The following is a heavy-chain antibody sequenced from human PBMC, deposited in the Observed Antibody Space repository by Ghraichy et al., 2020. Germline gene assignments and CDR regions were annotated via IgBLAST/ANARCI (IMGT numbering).Heavy chain of an antibody. CDR3: ARRAVGYSFDY. V-gene: IGHV3-21*01. J-gene: IGHJ4*02. Sequence: GGSLRLSCAASGFTFSSYSMNWVRQAPGKGLEWVSSISTSSTYIYYADSVKGRFTISRDNAKNSLYLQMNSLRAEDTAVYYCARRAVGYSFDYWGQGTLVTVSS. CDR2: ISTSSTYI. D-gene: IGHD5-24*01. CDR1: GFTFSSYS.